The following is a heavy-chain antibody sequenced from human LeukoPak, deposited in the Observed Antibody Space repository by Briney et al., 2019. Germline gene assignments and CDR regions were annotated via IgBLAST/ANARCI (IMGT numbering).Heavy chain of an antibody. CDR3: ARGYYGSGSYFS. J-gene: IGHJ5*02. Sequence: PSETLSLTCTVSGGSISSYYWSWIRQPPGKGLEWIGYIYYSGSTNYNPSLKSRVTISVDTSKNQFSLKLSSVTAADTAVCYCARGYYGSGSYFSWGQGTLVTVSS. CDR1: GGSISSYY. V-gene: IGHV4-59*01. CDR2: IYYSGST. D-gene: IGHD3-10*01.